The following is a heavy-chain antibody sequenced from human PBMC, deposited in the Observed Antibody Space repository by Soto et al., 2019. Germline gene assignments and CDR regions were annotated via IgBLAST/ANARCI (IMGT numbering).Heavy chain of an antibody. CDR3: AKVHGSGSYNNFPDY. J-gene: IGHJ4*02. V-gene: IGHV3-23*01. Sequence: EVQLLESGGGLVQPGGSLGLSCAASGFPFSSYAMTWVRQAPGKGLEWVSLISGSGGSTYYADSVKGRFTISRDNSRDTVDLQMNSLRAEDTAVYYCAKVHGSGSYNNFPDYWGQGTLVTVSS. D-gene: IGHD3-10*01. CDR2: ISGSGGST. CDR1: GFPFSSYA.